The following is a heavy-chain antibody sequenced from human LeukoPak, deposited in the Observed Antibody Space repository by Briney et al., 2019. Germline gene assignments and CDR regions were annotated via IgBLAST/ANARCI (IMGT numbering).Heavy chain of an antibody. V-gene: IGHV4-59*01. CDR2: ISYTGST. CDR1: GGSISGYY. J-gene: IGHJ3*02. CDR3: ARSDQHGSGSDWTTPFDAFDI. Sequence: SETLSLTCTVSGGSISGYYWSWIRQPPGRGPECIGYISYTGSTNYNPSLNSRVTISLDTSKSQFSLKLSSVTAADTAVYKCARSDQHGSGSDWTTPFDAFDIWSQGTMVTVSS. D-gene: IGHD3-10*01.